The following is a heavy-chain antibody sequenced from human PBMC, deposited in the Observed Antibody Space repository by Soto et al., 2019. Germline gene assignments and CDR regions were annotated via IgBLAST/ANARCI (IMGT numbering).Heavy chain of an antibody. D-gene: IGHD2-21*02. CDR3: ARLGDYCGGDCYWFDY. CDR2: IYHSGST. V-gene: IGHV4-4*02. Sequence: QVQLQESGPGLVKPSGTLSLTCAVSGGSISSSNWWSWVRQPPGKGLEWIGEIYHSGSTNYNPSLKSRVTRSVDKSKNQFSLKLSSVTAADTAVYYCARLGDYCGGDCYWFDYWGQGTLVTVSS. J-gene: IGHJ4*02. CDR1: GGSISSSNW.